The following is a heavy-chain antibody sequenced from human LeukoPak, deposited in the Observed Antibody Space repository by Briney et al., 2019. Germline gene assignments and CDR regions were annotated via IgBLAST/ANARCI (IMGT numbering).Heavy chain of an antibody. Sequence: LGESLKISCKGSGYSFTSYWIGWVRQLPGKGLEWMGIIYPGGSDTRYSPSFQGQVTISADKSISTAYLQWSSLKASDTAMYYCARQSFSPTMRPFDLYDYYDSSARFAAFDIWGQGTMVTVSS. CDR2: IYPGGSDT. CDR1: GYSFTSYW. D-gene: IGHD3-22*01. J-gene: IGHJ3*02. CDR3: ARQSFSPTMRPFDLYDYYDSSARFAAFDI. V-gene: IGHV5-51*01.